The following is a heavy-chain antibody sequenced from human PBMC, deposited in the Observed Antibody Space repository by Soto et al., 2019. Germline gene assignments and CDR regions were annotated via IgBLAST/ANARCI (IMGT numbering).Heavy chain of an antibody. Sequence: SETLSLTCAVYGGSFSGYYWSWIRQLPGKGLEWVGEINHSGSTTYNPSLKSRVTISVYTYKNQFSLKLRFVTAADTDVYYCAELRGSDYWGQGTLVTVSS. CDR2: INHSGST. J-gene: IGHJ4*02. V-gene: IGHV4-34*01. D-gene: IGHD1-7*01. CDR3: AELRGSDY. CDR1: GGSFSGYY.